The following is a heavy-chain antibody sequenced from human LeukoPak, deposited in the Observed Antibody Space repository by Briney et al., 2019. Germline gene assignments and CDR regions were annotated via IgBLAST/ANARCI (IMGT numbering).Heavy chain of an antibody. CDR1: GGSISSSSYY. V-gene: IGHV4-39*01. CDR2: IYYSGST. J-gene: IGHJ4*02. Sequence: SETLSLTCTVSGGSISSSSYYWGWIRQPPGKGLEWIGSIYYSGSTYYNPSLKSRVTISVDTSKNQFSLNLSSVTAADTAVYYCARGGEQWLVPNDYWGQGTLVTVSS. CDR3: ARGGEQWLVPNDY. D-gene: IGHD6-19*01.